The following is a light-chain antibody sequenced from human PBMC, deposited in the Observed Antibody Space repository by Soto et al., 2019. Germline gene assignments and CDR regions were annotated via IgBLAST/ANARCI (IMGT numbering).Light chain of an antibody. V-gene: IGKV3-20*01. J-gene: IGKJ4*01. CDR3: QQYGSSPP. Sequence: DIVLTQSPGTLSLSPGERATLSCRASQIVSSSLAWYQQKPGQAPRLLIYGASNGAAGIPDRFSGSGSGTDFTLTISRLEPEDFAVYYCQQYGSSPPFGGGTKVDIK. CDR2: GAS. CDR1: QIVSSS.